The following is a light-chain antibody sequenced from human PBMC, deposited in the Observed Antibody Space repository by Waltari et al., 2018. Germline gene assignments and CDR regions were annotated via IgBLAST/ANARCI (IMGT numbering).Light chain of an antibody. CDR1: QSIRSY. J-gene: IGKJ3*01. CDR2: AAS. Sequence: DIQMTQSPSSLSASVGDRVTITCRASQSIRSYLNWYQQKPGKAPKLLIYAASSLQSGVPSRFSGSGSGTDFTLTISSLQPEDFATYYCQQSYSTPRGFTFGPGTKVDIK. V-gene: IGKV1-39*01. CDR3: QQSYSTPRGFT.